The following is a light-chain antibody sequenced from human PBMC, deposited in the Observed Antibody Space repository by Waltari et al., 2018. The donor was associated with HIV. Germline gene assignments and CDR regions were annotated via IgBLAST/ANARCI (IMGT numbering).Light chain of an antibody. CDR1: SSNIGSNY. CDR2: RNN. Sequence: QSVLTPPPSASGTPGQRVPISCSGSSSNIGSNYVYWYQQLPGTAPKLLIYRNNQRPSGVPDRFSGSKSGTSASVAISGLRSEDEADYYCAAWDDSHYVFGTGTKVTVL. V-gene: IGLV1-47*01. CDR3: AAWDDSHYV. J-gene: IGLJ1*01.